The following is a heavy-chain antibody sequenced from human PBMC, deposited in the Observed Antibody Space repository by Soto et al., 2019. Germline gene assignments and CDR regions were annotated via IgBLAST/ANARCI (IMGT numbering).Heavy chain of an antibody. D-gene: IGHD1-26*01. CDR3: VREHSPSHAAGATLAY. CDR1: GFSINNYC. J-gene: IGHJ4*02. Sequence: PGGSPKLSCEASGFSINNYCMHWVRQVPGKGLFWVSYIGSNGTTTSYADPVKDRFTISRDDAKNTLYLQINSLRSEDTAVYYCVREHSPSHAAGATLAYWGQGSLVTVSS. V-gene: IGHV3-74*01. CDR2: IGSNGTTT.